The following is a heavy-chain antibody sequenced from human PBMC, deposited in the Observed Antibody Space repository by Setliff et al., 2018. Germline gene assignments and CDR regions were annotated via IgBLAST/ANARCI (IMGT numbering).Heavy chain of an antibody. CDR3: TVYNTGSSKDHY. J-gene: IGHJ4*02. Sequence: GSLRLSCTASGFTFGDYAMSWIRQPPGKGLEWIGEINHSGSTNYNPSLKSRVTISVDTSKNQFSLKLSSVTAADTALYYCTVYNTGSSKDHYWGQGTPVTISS. CDR2: INHSGST. CDR1: GFTFGDYA. V-gene: IGHV4-34*08. D-gene: IGHD2-8*02.